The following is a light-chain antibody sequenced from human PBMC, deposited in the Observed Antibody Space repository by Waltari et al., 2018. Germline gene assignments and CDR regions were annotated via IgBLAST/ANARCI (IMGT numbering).Light chain of an antibody. CDR2: GAS. CDR3: QHYVRLPVT. J-gene: IGKJ1*01. Sequence: EIVLTQSPGTLSLSPGERATLSCRASQSVSRALAWYQQKPGQAPRLLIYGASSRATGIPDRFTGSGSGTDFILTISSLESEDFAVYYCQHYVRLPVTFGQGTNVEIK. V-gene: IGKV3-20*01. CDR1: QSVSRA.